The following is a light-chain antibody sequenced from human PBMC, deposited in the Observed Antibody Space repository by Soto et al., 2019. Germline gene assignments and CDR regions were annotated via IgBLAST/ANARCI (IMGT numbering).Light chain of an antibody. CDR1: SANIGAGYD. J-gene: IGLJ2*01. V-gene: IGLV1-40*01. CDR2: GNN. Sequence: QSVLTQPPSVSGAPGQTITISCTGSSANIGAGYDVHWYQQFPGTAPKLLIHGNNDRPSGVSDRFSASKSGTSASLAITGLQAEDEADYYCQSYDSSLRVYVVFGGETKLTVL. CDR3: QSYDSSLRVYVV.